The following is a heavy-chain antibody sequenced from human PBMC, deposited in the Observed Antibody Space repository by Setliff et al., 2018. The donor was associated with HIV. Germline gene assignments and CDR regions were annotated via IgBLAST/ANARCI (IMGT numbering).Heavy chain of an antibody. J-gene: IGHJ4*02. CDR2: TFYSGST. CDR3: ATNSDTSGYPPPPFDY. CDR1: GASVSTTGYY. V-gene: IGHV4-39*02. D-gene: IGHD3-22*01. Sequence: SETLSLTCTVSGASVSTTGYYWGWLRQSPGKGLQWIGTTFYSGSTYYNPSLKSRVTISLDTSNNDFSLTLTSVTAADTALYFCATNSDTSGYPPPPFDYWGQGTLVTVSS.